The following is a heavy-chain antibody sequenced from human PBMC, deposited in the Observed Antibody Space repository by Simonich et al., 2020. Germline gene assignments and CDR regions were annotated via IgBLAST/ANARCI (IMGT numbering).Heavy chain of an antibody. CDR2: IKQDGSEE. Sequence: EVQLVESGGGLVQPGGSLRLSCAASGFTFSSYWMSWVRQAPGKGLEWWANIKQDGSEEYYVESEKGRFTICRDNAKNSLYLQMNSLRAEDTAVYYCARDGLGTAYYYYMDVWGKGTTVTVSS. J-gene: IGHJ6*03. D-gene: IGHD7-27*01. CDR1: GFTFSSYW. CDR3: ARDGLGTAYYYYMDV. V-gene: IGHV3-7*01.